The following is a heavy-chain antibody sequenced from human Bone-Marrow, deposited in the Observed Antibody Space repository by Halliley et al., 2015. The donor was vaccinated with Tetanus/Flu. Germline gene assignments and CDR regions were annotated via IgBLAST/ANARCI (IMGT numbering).Heavy chain of an antibody. D-gene: IGHD2-21*02. CDR2: INSDGSRP. CDR3: ATGGGLPKCDGNCPNFDY. V-gene: IGHV3-74*01. Sequence: INSDGSRPTYADSVKGRFPISRDNAKNTLYLQMNSLRAEDTALYYCATGGGLPKCDGNCPNFDYWGPGTLVTVSS. J-gene: IGHJ4*02.